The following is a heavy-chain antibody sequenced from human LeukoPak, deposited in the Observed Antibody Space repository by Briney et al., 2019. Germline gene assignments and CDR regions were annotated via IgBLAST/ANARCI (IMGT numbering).Heavy chain of an antibody. V-gene: IGHV4-30-4*08. D-gene: IGHD4-17*01. CDR2: IYYSGST. CDR1: GGSISSGDYY. CDR3: ARVGAPHGDCDY. J-gene: IGHJ4*02. Sequence: SQTLSLTCTVSGGSISSGDYYRSWIRQPPGKGLEWIGYIYYSGSTYYNPSLKSRVTISVDTSKNQFSLKLSSVTAADTAVYYCARVGAPHGDCDYWGQGTLVTVSS.